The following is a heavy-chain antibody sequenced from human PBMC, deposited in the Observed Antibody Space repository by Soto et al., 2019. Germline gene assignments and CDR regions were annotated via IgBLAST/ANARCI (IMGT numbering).Heavy chain of an antibody. Sequence: GGSLRLSCAASGFTFSRYAIHGFRQAPGKGLEWVTLISYDGSNQYCANSVKGRFTISRDNSKNTVSLQMNSLRDEDTAVYYCARGVESNYYDSSGFDYWGRGTLVTVSS. CDR1: GFTFSRYA. CDR2: ISYDGSNQ. J-gene: IGHJ4*02. D-gene: IGHD3-22*01. CDR3: ARGVESNYYDSSGFDY. V-gene: IGHV3-30-3*01.